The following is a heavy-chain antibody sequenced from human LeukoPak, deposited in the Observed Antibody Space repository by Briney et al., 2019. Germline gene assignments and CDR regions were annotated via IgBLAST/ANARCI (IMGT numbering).Heavy chain of an antibody. J-gene: IGHJ4*02. CDR3: ARGLWVVPAAKGPHGY. CDR2: INPNSGGT. D-gene: IGHD2-2*01. Sequence: ASVKVSCKASGYTFTGYYMHWVRQAPGQGLEWMGWINPNSGGTNYAQKFQGRVTMTRDTSISTAYMELSRLRSDDTAVYYCARGLWVVPAAKGPHGYRGQGTLVTVSS. V-gene: IGHV1-2*02. CDR1: GYTFTGYY.